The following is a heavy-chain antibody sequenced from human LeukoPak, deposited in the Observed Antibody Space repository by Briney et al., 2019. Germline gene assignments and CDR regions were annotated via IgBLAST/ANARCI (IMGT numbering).Heavy chain of an antibody. Sequence: SETLSLTCTVSGGSISSYYWSWIRQPAGKGLEWIGRIYTSGSTNYNPSLKSRVTMSVDTSKNQFSLKLSSVTAAATPVYYCAREGAPYYGCSKNWFDPWGQGTLVTVSS. J-gene: IGHJ5*02. D-gene: IGHD3-10*01. CDR2: IYTSGST. CDR1: GGSISSYY. CDR3: AREGAPYYGCSKNWFDP. V-gene: IGHV4-4*07.